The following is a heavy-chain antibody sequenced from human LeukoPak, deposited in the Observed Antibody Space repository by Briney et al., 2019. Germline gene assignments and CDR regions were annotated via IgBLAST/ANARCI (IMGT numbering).Heavy chain of an antibody. CDR3: PNQAGHGFYSFDY. V-gene: IGHV3-23*01. D-gene: IGHD5-24*01. Sequence: GGSLRLSCAGSGFTFSSYAMSWVRQAPGKGLEWVSAISGSGGSTHYADSVKGRFTISRDNSKNTLYLQVNSLRAEDTAVYYCPNQAGHGFYSFDYWGQGTLVTVSS. J-gene: IGHJ4*02. CDR2: ISGSGGST. CDR1: GFTFSSYA.